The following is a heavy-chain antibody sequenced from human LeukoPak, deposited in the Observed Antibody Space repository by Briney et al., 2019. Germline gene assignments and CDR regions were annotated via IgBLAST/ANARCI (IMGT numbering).Heavy chain of an antibody. V-gene: IGHV4-30-4*08. J-gene: IGHJ3*02. Sequence: SETLSLTCTVSGGSISSGDYYWSWIRQPPGKGLEWIGYIYYSGSTYYNPSLKSRVTISVDTPKNQFSLKLSSVTAADTAVYYCARGSYDFWSDPDAFDIWGQGTMVTVSS. CDR3: ARGSYDFWSDPDAFDI. CDR2: IYYSGST. D-gene: IGHD3-3*01. CDR1: GGSISSGDYY.